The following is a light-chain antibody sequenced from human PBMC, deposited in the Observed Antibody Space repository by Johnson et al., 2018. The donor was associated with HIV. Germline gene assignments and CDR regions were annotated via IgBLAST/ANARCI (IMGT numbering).Light chain of an antibody. CDR2: DNN. J-gene: IGLJ1*01. V-gene: IGLV1-51*01. CDR1: SSNIGNNY. CDR3: GTWDSSLSSFYV. Sequence: QPVLTQPPSVSAAPGQKVTISCSGSSSNIGNNYVSWYQQVPGTAPKILIYDNNKRPSGIPDRFSGSKSGTSATMGIPGLQTGGETDYYCGTWDSSLSSFYVFGTGTKVTVL.